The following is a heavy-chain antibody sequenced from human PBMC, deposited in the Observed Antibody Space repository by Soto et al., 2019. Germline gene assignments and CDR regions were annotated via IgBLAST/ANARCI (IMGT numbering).Heavy chain of an antibody. V-gene: IGHV4-30-2*01. D-gene: IGHD1-26*01. J-gene: IGHJ4*02. Sequence: SETLSLTCAVSGGSISSGGYSWSWIRQPPGKGLEWSGYIYHSGSTYYNPSLKSRVTISVDRSKNQFSLKLSSVTAADTAVYYCARDSGSSLDYWGQGTLVTVSS. CDR3: ARDSGSSLDY. CDR2: IYHSGST. CDR1: GGSISSGGYS.